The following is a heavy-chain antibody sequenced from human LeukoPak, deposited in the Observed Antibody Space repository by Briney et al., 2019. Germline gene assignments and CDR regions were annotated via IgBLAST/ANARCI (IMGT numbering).Heavy chain of an antibody. Sequence: SETLSLTCTVSGYSISSGYYWGWIRQPPGKGLEWIGSIYHSGSTYYNPSLKSRVTISVDTSKNQFSLKLSSVTAADTAAYYCARVPRTSGYDPNFDYWGQGTLVIVSS. CDR2: IYHSGST. J-gene: IGHJ4*02. V-gene: IGHV4-38-2*02. D-gene: IGHD5-12*01. CDR1: GYSISSGYY. CDR3: ARVPRTSGYDPNFDY.